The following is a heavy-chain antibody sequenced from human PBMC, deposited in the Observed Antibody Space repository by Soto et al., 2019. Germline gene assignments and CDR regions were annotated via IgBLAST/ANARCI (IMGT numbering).Heavy chain of an antibody. J-gene: IGHJ5*01. Sequence: PSETLSLTCAVSGGSISSSSYYWGGIRQPTGKGLEWIGSIYYSGSTYYNPSLKSRVTISVDKTKNQFSLKLSSVTAADTAVYLCPRLLRSFDSWGQGILVTGFS. CDR2: IYYSGST. V-gene: IGHV4-39*01. CDR3: PRLLRSFDS. CDR1: GGSISSSSYY.